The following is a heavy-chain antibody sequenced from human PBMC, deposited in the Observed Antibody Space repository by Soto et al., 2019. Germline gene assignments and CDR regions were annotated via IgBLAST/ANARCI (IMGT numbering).Heavy chain of an antibody. D-gene: IGHD3-3*01. V-gene: IGHV1-69*13. CDR2: IITLFGTS. Sequence: GASAKVSCKASGGTFSSHSINWVRQAPGQGLEWMGGIITLFGTSNYAQNFQGRVTITADQSTSTAYMELSSLRSEDTAVYYCARVVDFWSGYYNWFDPWGQGTLVTVSS. CDR1: GGTFSSHS. J-gene: IGHJ5*02. CDR3: ARVVDFWSGYYNWFDP.